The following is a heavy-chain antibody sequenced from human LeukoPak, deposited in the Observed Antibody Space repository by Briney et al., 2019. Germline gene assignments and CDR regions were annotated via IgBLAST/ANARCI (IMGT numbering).Heavy chain of an antibody. D-gene: IGHD6-19*01. CDR2: ISGSGGST. J-gene: IGHJ4*02. V-gene: IGHV3-23*01. CDR3: AKGSYSSGWYESDN. CDR1: GFTFSSCA. Sequence: GGSLRLSCAASGFTFSSCAMTWVRQAPGKGLEWVSGISGSGGSTYYADSVKGRFTISRDNSKNTLYLQMNSLRAEDTAVYYCAKGSYSSGWYESDNWGQGTLVTVSS.